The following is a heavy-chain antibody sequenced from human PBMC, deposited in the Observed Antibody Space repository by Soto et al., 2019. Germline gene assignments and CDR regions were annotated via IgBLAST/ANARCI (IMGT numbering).Heavy chain of an antibody. CDR2: IYYSGTT. Sequence: QVQLQESGPGMVKPSETLSLTCTVSGGSISSYYWSWIRQPPGKGLEWIGYIYYSGTTNYNPSLKSRVTISINTSKNQFSLNLSSVTAADTAVYYCARGPTVRDNYNGMDVWGQGTTVTVSS. D-gene: IGHD3-10*02. V-gene: IGHV4-59*01. CDR3: ARGPTVRDNYNGMDV. CDR1: GGSISSYY. J-gene: IGHJ6*02.